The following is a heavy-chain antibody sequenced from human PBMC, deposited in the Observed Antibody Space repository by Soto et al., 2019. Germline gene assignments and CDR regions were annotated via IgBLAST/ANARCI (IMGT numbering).Heavy chain of an antibody. CDR2: ISYSGST. J-gene: IGHJ6*02. Sequence: QVQLQESGPGLVKPSQTLSLPCSISGASISSDDYYWSWFRQPPGKGLEWIGYISYSGSTYYNPSLKSRITISVYTSKTPFSLILSSVTAADTSVFYCSREVNNYYGRDVWGQGTTVTGSS. V-gene: IGHV4-30-4*01. CDR3: SREVNNYYGRDV. CDR1: GASISSDDYY.